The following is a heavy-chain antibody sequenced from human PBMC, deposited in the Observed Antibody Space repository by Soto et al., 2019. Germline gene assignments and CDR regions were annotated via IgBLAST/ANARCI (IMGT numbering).Heavy chain of an antibody. D-gene: IGHD3-16*02. Sequence: ASVKVSCKASGGTFSSYTISWVRQAPGQGLEWMGRIIPILGIANYAQKFQGRVTITADKSTSTAYMELSSLRSEDTAVYYCARSGPFGGVIVSYGAFDIWGQGTMVTVSS. CDR3: ARSGPFGGVIVSYGAFDI. J-gene: IGHJ3*02. CDR1: GGTFSSYT. V-gene: IGHV1-69*02. CDR2: IIPILGIA.